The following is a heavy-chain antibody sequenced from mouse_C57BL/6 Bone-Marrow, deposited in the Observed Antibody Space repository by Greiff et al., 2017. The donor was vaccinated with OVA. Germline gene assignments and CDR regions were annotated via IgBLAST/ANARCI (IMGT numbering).Heavy chain of an antibody. CDR3: ARDGDYGSSTGFAY. CDR2: IYYSGTI. V-gene: IGHV3-5*01. CDR1: GISITTGNYR. J-gene: IGHJ3*01. D-gene: IGHD1-1*01. Sequence: DVQLQESGPGLVQPSQTVFLTCTVTGISITTGNYRWSWIRPFPGNKLEWIGYIYYSGTITYTSSLTRRTTITRDTTKNLFFLEMSSLTAEDTATYYGARDGDYGSSTGFAYWGQGTLVTVAA.